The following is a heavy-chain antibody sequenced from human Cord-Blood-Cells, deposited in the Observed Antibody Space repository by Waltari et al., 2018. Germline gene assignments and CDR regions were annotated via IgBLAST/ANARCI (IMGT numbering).Heavy chain of an antibody. Sequence: QVQLQESGPGLVKPSETLSLTCPVSGYSISSGYYWGWITPPPGKGLEWIGSIYHSGSTYYNPSLKSRVTISVDTSKNQFSLKLSSVTAADTAVYYCARDKYSSSSFAFDIWGQGTMVTVSS. J-gene: IGHJ3*02. CDR1: GYSISSGYY. CDR2: IYHSGST. D-gene: IGHD6-6*01. CDR3: ARDKYSSSSFAFDI. V-gene: IGHV4-38-2*02.